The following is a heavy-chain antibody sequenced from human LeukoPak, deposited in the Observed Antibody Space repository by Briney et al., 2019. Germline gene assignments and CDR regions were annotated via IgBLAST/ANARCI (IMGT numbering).Heavy chain of an antibody. CDR3: ARGLPSSTRTYNWFDP. CDR1: GFTFSTYG. D-gene: IGHD2-2*01. Sequence: GGSLRLSCAASGFTFSTYGMHWVLQAPGKGLEWVAFIHYDGGNEYNGDSVKGRFTISRDNSKNTPYLQMNSLRPEDTAVYYCARGLPSSTRTYNWFDPWRPGTLVTVSS. J-gene: IGHJ5*02. CDR2: IHYDGGNE. V-gene: IGHV3-30*02.